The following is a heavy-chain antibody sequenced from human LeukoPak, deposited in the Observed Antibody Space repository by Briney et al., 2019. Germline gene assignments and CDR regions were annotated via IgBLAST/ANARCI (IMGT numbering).Heavy chain of an antibody. CDR3: ARILSSAWGELGY. J-gene: IGHJ4*02. V-gene: IGHV3-30*02. D-gene: IGHD6-19*01. CDR2: IRYDGSNK. Sequence: PGGSLRLSCAASGFTFISYGMHWVRQAPGKGLEWVAFIRYDGSNKYYADSVKGRFTISRDNSKNTLYLQMNSLRAEDTAVYYCARILSSAWGELGYWGQGTLVTVSS. CDR1: GFTFISYG.